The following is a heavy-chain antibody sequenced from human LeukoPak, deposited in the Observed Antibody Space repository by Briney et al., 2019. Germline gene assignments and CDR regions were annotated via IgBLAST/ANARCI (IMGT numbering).Heavy chain of an antibody. V-gene: IGHV4-34*01. J-gene: IGHJ4*02. CDR3: ARDQHNWNDLSIFDY. Sequence: SETLSLTCAVYGGSFSGYYWSWIRQPPGKGLEWIGEINHSGSTNYNPSLKSRVTISVDTSKNQFSLKLSSVTAADTAVYYCARDQHNWNDLSIFDYWGQGTLVTVSS. CDR2: INHSGST. D-gene: IGHD1-20*01. CDR1: GGSFSGYY.